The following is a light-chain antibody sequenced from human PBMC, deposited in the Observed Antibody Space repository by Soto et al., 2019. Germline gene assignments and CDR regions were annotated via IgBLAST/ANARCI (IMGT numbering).Light chain of an antibody. Sequence: EIVLTQSPGTLSLSPGERATLSCRASQSVGSNLAWYQQKPGQAPRLLIYDASNRATGIPARFSGSGSGTDFTLTISSLEPEDFAVYYCQQRSNWPPITFGQGTQLEIK. CDR1: QSVGSN. CDR3: QQRSNWPPIT. J-gene: IGKJ5*01. CDR2: DAS. V-gene: IGKV3-11*01.